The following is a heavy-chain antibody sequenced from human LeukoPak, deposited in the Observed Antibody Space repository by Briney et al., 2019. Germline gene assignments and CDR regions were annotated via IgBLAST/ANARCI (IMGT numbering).Heavy chain of an antibody. CDR1: GYTFTAYY. CDR2: INPDNGGT. D-gene: IGHD3-10*01. CDR3: ATESEVGKLPDY. V-gene: IGHV1-2*02. J-gene: IGHJ4*02. Sequence: ASVKLSCKASGYTFTAYYMHWMRQAPGQGLEWIGWINPDNGGTNYAQNFQGRVTMTRDTSITTAYMELSRLTSDDTAVYYCATESEVGKLPDYWGQGTLVTVSS.